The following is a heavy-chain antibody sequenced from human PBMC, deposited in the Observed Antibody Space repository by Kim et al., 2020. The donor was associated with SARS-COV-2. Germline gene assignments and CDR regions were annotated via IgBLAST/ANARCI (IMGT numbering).Heavy chain of an antibody. D-gene: IGHD3-22*01. CDR1: GFLFSSYN. CDR3: AREVNHYYYYGMDV. Sequence: GGSLRLSCAASGFLFSSYNMNWVRQAPGKGLEWVAYINSRGTNIAYADSVKGRFTVSRDNAKNSLFLHVDSLRDEDTALYYCAREVNHYYYYGMDVWGRGTPVTVSS. J-gene: IGHJ6*02. CDR2: INSRGTNI. V-gene: IGHV3-48*02.